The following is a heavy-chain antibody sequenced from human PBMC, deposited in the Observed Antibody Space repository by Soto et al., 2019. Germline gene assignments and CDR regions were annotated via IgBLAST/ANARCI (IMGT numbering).Heavy chain of an antibody. D-gene: IGHD6-25*01. CDR2: MYYSGST. CDR3: AVVDSTGNWFAP. Sequence: PSETLSLTCTVSGGSISSSDFYWGWIRQTPGKGLEFIGSMYYSGSTYYNPSLKSRLTISVDTSKNQFTLKLISVTAADTAVYYCAVVDSTGNWFAPWGEGALFTVPS. V-gene: IGHV4-39*01. J-gene: IGHJ5*02. CDR1: GGSISSSDFY.